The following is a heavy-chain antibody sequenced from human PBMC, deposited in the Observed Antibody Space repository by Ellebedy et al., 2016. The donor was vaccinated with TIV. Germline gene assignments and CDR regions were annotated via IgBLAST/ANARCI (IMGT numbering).Heavy chain of an antibody. CDR1: GGSISRYY. J-gene: IGHJ5*02. V-gene: IGHV4-59*01. CDR3: ARGGNWFDP. CDR2: IYYSGST. Sequence: SETLSLXXTVSGGSISRYYWSWIRQPPGKRLEWIGSIYYSGSTNYNPSLKSRVTISVDTSKNQFSLKLSSVTAADTAVYYCARGGNWFDPWGQGTLVTVSS.